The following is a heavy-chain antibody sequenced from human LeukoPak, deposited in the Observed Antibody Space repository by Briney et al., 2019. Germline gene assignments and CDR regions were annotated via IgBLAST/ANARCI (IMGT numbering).Heavy chain of an antibody. CDR3: ARGTVLTL. CDR2: IYYSGST. V-gene: IGHV4-59*08. J-gene: IGHJ4*02. CDR1: GGSISSYY. D-gene: IGHD4-17*01. Sequence: PSETLSLTCTVSGGSISSYYWSWLRQPTGKGLEWIGYIYYSGSTNYNPSLKSRVTISVDTSKNQFSLKLSSVTAADTAVYYCARGTVLTLWGQGTLVTVSS.